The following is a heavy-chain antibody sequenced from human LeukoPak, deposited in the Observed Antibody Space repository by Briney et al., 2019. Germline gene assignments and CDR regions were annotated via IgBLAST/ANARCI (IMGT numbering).Heavy chain of an antibody. V-gene: IGHV3-74*01. CDR1: GFTFKDYW. CDR3: ARGGGYYAIDY. Sequence: SGGSLRLSCAASGFTFKDYWMHWVRQVPGKGLVWVARIISDGSSASYADSVKGRFTISRDNSKNTLYLQMNNLRAEDTAVYYCARGGGYYAIDYWGQGTLVTVSS. J-gene: IGHJ4*02. D-gene: IGHD1-26*01. CDR2: IISDGSSA.